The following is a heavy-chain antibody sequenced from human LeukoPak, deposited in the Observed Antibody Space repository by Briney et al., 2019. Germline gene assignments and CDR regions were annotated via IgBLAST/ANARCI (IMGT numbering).Heavy chain of an antibody. CDR1: GGTFGSYA. V-gene: IGHV1-69*05. CDR3: ARGGDFGELFIFDY. Sequence: GSSVKVSCKASGGTFGSYAISWVRQAPGQGLEWMGRIIPIFGTANYAQKFQGRVTMTRDTSTSTVYMELSSLRSEDTAVYYCARGGDFGELFIFDYWGQGTLVTVSS. CDR2: IIPIFGTA. J-gene: IGHJ4*02. D-gene: IGHD3-10*01.